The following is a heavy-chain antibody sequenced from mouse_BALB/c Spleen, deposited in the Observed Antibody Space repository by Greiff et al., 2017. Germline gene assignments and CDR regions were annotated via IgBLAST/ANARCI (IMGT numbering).Heavy chain of an antibody. Sequence: EVKVVESGGGLVQPGGSRKLSCAASGFTFSSFGMHWVRQAPEKGLEWVAYISSGSSTIYYADTVKGRFTISRDNPKNTLFLQMTSLRSEDTAMYYCARRSGSSGYYAMDYWGQGTSVTVSS. CDR2: ISSGSSTI. CDR3: ARRSGSSGYYAMDY. CDR1: GFTFSSFG. D-gene: IGHD1-1*01. J-gene: IGHJ4*01. V-gene: IGHV5-17*02.